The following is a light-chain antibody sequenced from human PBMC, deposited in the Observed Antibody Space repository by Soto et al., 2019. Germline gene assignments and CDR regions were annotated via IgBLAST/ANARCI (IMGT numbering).Light chain of an antibody. V-gene: IGKV3-15*01. J-gene: IGKJ4*01. CDR3: QQYNNWPLT. Sequence: EIVMTQSPATLSVSPGERATLSCRASQSVSSNLAWYRHKAGQAPRLLIHGASTRATGIPGRFSGSGSGTEFTLTISSLQSEDFAVYYCQQYNNWPLTFGGGTKVDIK. CDR1: QSVSSN. CDR2: GAS.